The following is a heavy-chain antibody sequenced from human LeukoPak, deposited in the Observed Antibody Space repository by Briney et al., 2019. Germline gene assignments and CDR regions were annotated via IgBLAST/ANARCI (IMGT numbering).Heavy chain of an antibody. Sequence: GGSLRLSCAASGFTFSSYWMHWVRQAPGKGLVWVSRINSDGSSTSYADSVKGRFTISRDNAKNTLYLQMNSLRAEDTAVYYCAKWEEWLPEYFQHWGQGTLITVSS. CDR2: INSDGSST. V-gene: IGHV3-74*01. J-gene: IGHJ1*01. CDR3: AKWEEWLPEYFQH. CDR1: GFTFSSYW. D-gene: IGHD3-3*01.